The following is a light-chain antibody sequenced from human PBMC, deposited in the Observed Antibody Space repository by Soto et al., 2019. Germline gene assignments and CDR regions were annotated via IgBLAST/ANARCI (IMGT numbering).Light chain of an antibody. CDR3: QQRYNWPLS. CDR1: QSVSSS. Sequence: TLSLSPGERATLSCRASQSVSSSLSWYQQKPGQAPRLLIYGASNGAAGIPARFSATGSGTDFTLTISSLEPEDFAVYYCQQRYNWPLSFGGGTKVDIK. V-gene: IGKV3-11*01. J-gene: IGKJ4*01. CDR2: GAS.